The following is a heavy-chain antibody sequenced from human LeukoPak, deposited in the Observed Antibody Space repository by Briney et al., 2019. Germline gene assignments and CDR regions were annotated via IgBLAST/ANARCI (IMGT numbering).Heavy chain of an antibody. Sequence: GSLRLSCAASGFTFDDYGMSWVRQAPGKGLEWVGRIKSEIDGGTTDYAAPVQGRFTISRDDSQATLNLQMNSLKTEDTAVYYCTTGGDVIVTGTRAFDIWGQGTMVTVSS. CDR2: IKSEIDGGTT. D-gene: IGHD1-7*01. CDR3: TTGGDVIVTGTRAFDI. CDR1: GFTFDDYG. V-gene: IGHV3-15*01. J-gene: IGHJ3*02.